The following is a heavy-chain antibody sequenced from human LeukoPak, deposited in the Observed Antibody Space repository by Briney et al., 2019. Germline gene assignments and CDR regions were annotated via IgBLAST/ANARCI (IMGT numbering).Heavy chain of an antibody. D-gene: IGHD3-16*01. Sequence: GGSLRLSCAASGLTFSSYAMSWVRQAPGKGLEWVSAISGSGGSTYYADSVKGRFTISRDNSKNTLYLQMNSLRAEDTAVYYCGRDYEERTTDYWGQGTLVTVSS. CDR2: ISGSGGST. CDR1: GLTFSSYA. CDR3: GRDYEERTTDY. J-gene: IGHJ4*02. V-gene: IGHV3-23*01.